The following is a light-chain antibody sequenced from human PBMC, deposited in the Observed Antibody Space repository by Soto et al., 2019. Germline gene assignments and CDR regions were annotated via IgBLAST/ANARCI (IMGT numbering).Light chain of an antibody. CDR1: NSRSGSNY. CDR2: RND. J-gene: IGLJ1*01. CDR3: AKWDDSLRVYV. V-gene: IGLV1-47*01. Sequence: QSVLPQPPSASGTPGQRVTISCSTSNSRSGSNYVYWYQQLPGTAPKLLIYRNDQRPSGVPDRFSGSKSGTSASLAISGLRSDDEADYYCAKWDDSLRVYVFGTGTQVTVL.